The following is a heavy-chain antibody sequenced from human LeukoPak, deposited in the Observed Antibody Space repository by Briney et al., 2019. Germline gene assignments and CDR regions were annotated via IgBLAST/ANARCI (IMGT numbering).Heavy chain of an antibody. CDR3: ARGGDSSGYLRPDY. CDR2: IIPVLGVS. D-gene: IGHD3-22*01. J-gene: IGHJ4*02. V-gene: IGHV1-69*04. Sequence: SVKVSCKASGGSFSSYVITWVRQAPGQGLEWMGRIIPVLGVSNFAQKFQGRVTITADKSTNTAHMELSSLRSEDTAVYYCARGGDSSGYLRPDYWGQGTLVTVSS. CDR1: GGSFSSYV.